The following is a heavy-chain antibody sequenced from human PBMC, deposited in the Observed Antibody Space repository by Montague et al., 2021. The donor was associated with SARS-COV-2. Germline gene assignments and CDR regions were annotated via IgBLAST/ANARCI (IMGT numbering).Heavy chain of an antibody. CDR1: GGSISSYY. CDR2: IYYSGST. CDR3: ARDLGDY. J-gene: IGHJ4*02. Sequence: SETLSLTCTVSGGSISSYYWSWIRQPPGKGLEWIGYIYYSGSTSYNPSLKSRVTISVDTSKNQFSLKLSSVTAADTAVYYCARDLGDYCGQGTLVIVSS. V-gene: IGHV4-59*13.